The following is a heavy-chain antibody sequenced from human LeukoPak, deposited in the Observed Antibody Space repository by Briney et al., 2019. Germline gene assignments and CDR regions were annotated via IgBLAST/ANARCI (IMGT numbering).Heavy chain of an antibody. CDR2: IIPIFGTA. Sequence: SVKVSCKASGYTFTSYGISWVRQAPGQGLEWMGGIIPIFGTANYAQKFQGRVTITADESTSTAYMELSSLRSEDTAVYYCARENRPSQQLEYWGQGTLVTVSS. J-gene: IGHJ4*02. V-gene: IGHV1-69*13. D-gene: IGHD6-13*01. CDR3: ARENRPSQQLEY. CDR1: GYTFTSYG.